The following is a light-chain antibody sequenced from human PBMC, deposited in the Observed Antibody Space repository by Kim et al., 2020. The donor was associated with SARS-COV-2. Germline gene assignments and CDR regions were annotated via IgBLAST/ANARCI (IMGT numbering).Light chain of an antibody. V-gene: IGLV3-19*01. J-gene: IGLJ2*01. CDR2: GKI. CDR1: SLGSYS. CDR3: NSRDSSGNHLV. Sequence: AWGPTVSFPCQGDSLGSYSARWYQQKPGQAPVLVIYGKINRPSGIPDRFSGSSSGNTASLTITGAQAEDEADYYCNSRDSSGNHLVFGGGTKLTVL.